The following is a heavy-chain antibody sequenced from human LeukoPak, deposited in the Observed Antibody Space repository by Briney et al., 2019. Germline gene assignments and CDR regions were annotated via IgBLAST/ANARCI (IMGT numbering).Heavy chain of an antibody. CDR1: GITLSNYG. CDR2: ISDRGSRT. J-gene: IGHJ4*02. CDR3: AKRGVVIRVILVGFHKEAYYFDS. D-gene: IGHD3-22*01. V-gene: IGHV3-23*01. Sequence: GGSLRLTCAVSGITLSNYGMSWVRQAPGKGLEWVAGISDRGSRTNYADSVKGRFTISTDHPKNTLYLQMNSLRAEDTAVYFCAKRGVVIRVILVGFHKEAYYFDSWGQGALVTVSS.